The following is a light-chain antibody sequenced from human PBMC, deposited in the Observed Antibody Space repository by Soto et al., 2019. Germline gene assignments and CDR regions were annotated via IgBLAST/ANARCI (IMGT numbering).Light chain of an antibody. Sequence: ALTQPASVSGSPGQSITISCTGSSSDVGTYDLVSWYQHHPGAAPKLMIYEATRRPSGISNRFSGSKSGNTASLTISGLQADDEADYYCCSFAGSNSWVFGGGTQLTVL. CDR1: SSDVGTYDL. CDR2: EAT. V-gene: IGLV2-23*01. J-gene: IGLJ3*02. CDR3: CSFAGSNSWV.